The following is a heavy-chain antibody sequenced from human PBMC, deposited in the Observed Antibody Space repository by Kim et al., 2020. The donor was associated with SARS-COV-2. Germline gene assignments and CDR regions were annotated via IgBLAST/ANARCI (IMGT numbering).Heavy chain of an antibody. Sequence: SETLSLTCTVSGGSISSGGYYWSWIRQHPGKGLEWIGYIYYSGSTYYNPSLKSRVTISVDTSKNQFSLKLSSVTAADTAVYYCARAGDGEGANFDYWGQGTLVTVSS. D-gene: IGHD2-21*01. V-gene: IGHV4-31*03. CDR2: IYYSGST. CDR3: ARAGDGEGANFDY. J-gene: IGHJ4*02. CDR1: GGSISSGGYY.